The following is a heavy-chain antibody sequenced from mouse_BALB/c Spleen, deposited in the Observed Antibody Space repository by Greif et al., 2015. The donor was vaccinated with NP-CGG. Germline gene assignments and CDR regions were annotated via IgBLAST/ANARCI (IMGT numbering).Heavy chain of an antibody. CDR3: ARSTLYYGNSLYAMDY. D-gene: IGHD2-1*01. Sequence: EVKLVESGGGLVQPGGSRKLSCAASGFTFSSFGMHWVRQAPEKGLEWVAYISSGSSTIYYADTVKGRFTISRDNPKNTLFLQMTSLRSEDTAMYYCARSTLYYGNSLYAMDYWGQGTSVTVSS. CDR1: GFTFSSFG. CDR2: ISSGSSTI. V-gene: IGHV5-17*02. J-gene: IGHJ4*01.